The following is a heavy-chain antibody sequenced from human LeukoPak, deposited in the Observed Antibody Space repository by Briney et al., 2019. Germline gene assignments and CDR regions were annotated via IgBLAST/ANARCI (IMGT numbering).Heavy chain of an antibody. D-gene: IGHD6-19*01. Sequence: PGGSLRLSCAASGFTFRSYDVHWVRQVTGKGLEWVSAVGISGDTYYAGSVKGRFTISRENAKNSLYLQMNSLTAGDTAVYYCVRGGIQVSGIDETDYWGQGTLVTVSS. CDR2: VGISGDT. J-gene: IGHJ4*02. V-gene: IGHV3-13*01. CDR3: VRGGIQVSGIDETDY. CDR1: GFTFRSYD.